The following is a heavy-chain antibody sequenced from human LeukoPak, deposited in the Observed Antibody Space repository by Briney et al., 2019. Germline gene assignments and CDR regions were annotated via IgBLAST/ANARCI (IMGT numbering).Heavy chain of an antibody. CDR2: ISGSGGST. Sequence: GGSLRLSCAASGLTFSSYAMSWVRQAPGKGLEWVSAISGSGGSTYYADSVKGRFTISRDNSKNTLYLQMNSLRAEDTAVYYCAKDSIGSSGWSGLWLDSEYFQHWGQGTLVTVSS. J-gene: IGHJ1*01. V-gene: IGHV3-23*01. CDR1: GLTFSSYA. D-gene: IGHD6-19*01. CDR3: AKDSIGSSGWSGLWLDSEYFQH.